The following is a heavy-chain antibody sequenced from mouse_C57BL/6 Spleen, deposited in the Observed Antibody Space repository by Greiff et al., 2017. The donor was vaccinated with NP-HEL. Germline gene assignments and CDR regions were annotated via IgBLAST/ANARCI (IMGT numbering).Heavy chain of an antibody. CDR2: IYPRDGST. CDR3: ARKGWDYYGPFAY. Sequence: QVQLKESGPELVKPGASVKLSCKASGYTFTSYDINWVKQRPGQGLEWIGWIYPRDGSTKYNEKFKGKATLTVDTSSSTAYMELHSLTSEDSAVYFCARKGWDYYGPFAYWGQGTLVTVSA. CDR1: GYTFTSYD. D-gene: IGHD2-1*01. J-gene: IGHJ3*01. V-gene: IGHV1-85*01.